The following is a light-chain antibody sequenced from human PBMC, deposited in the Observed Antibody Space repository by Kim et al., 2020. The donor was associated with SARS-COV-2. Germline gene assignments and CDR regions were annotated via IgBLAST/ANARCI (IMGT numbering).Light chain of an antibody. J-gene: IGKJ1*01. CDR1: QSVGSS. CDR2: DTF. CDR3: QQRGNWPLT. Sequence: VSPGERATLSGRASQSVGSSFAWYQQKPGQAPRLLIYDTFSRATGIPARFSASGSGTDFTLTISSLEPEDFAVYYCQQRGNWPLTFGQGTRVEIK. V-gene: IGKV3-11*01.